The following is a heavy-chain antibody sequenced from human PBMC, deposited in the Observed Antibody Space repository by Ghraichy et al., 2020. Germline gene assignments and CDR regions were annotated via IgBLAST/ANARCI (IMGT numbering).Heavy chain of an antibody. CDR1: GFTFSSYA. CDR2: ISGSGGST. J-gene: IGHJ4*02. D-gene: IGHD6-13*01. V-gene: IGHV3-23*01. CDR3: AKVEPKYSSSWSPSDY. Sequence: GGSLRLSCAASGFTFSSYAMSWVRQAPGKGLEWVSAISGSGGSTYYADSVKGRFTISRDNSKNTLYLQMNSLRAEDTAVYYCAKVEPKYSSSWSPSDYWGQGTLVTVSS.